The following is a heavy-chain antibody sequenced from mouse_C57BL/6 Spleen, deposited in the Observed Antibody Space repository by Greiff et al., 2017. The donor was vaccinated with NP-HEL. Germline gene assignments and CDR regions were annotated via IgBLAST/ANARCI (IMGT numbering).Heavy chain of an antibody. V-gene: IGHV3-6*01. CDR1: GYSITSGYY. Sequence: EVQLQESGPGLVKPSQSLSLTCSVTGYSITSGYYWNWIRQFPGNKLEWMGYISYDGSNNYNPSLKNRISITRDTSKNQFFLKLNSVTTEDTATYYCAREGEHSNSFDYWGQGTTLTVSS. D-gene: IGHD2-5*01. CDR2: ISYDGSN. CDR3: AREGEHSNSFDY. J-gene: IGHJ2*01.